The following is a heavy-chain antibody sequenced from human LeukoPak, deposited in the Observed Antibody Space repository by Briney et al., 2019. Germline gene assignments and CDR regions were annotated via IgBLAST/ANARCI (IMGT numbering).Heavy chain of an antibody. CDR2: ISYDGSNK. V-gene: IGHV3-30*18. CDR1: GFTFSSYG. D-gene: IGHD3-22*01. Sequence: GGSLRLSCAASGFTFSSYGMHWVRQAPGKGLEWVAVISYDGSNKYYADSVKGRFTISRDNSKNTLYLQMNGPRAEDTAVYYCAKDTYYYDIIGYYYFNCFDPWGQGTLVTV. J-gene: IGHJ5*02. CDR3: AKDTYYYDIIGYYYFNCFDP.